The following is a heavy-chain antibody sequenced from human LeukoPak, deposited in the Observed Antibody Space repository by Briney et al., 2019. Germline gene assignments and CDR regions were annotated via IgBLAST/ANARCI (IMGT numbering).Heavy chain of an antibody. CDR1: GFTFSSYS. V-gene: IGHV3-48*01. J-gene: IGHJ3*02. Sequence: GGSLRLSCEASGFTFSSYSMNWVRQAPGKGLEWVSYISFSSATIHYADSVKGRFTVSRDNAKNSLYLQMNSLRAEDTALYFCARDTHYYGSGSPAFDIWGQGTMVTVSS. CDR2: ISFSSATI. CDR3: ARDTHYYGSGSPAFDI. D-gene: IGHD3-10*01.